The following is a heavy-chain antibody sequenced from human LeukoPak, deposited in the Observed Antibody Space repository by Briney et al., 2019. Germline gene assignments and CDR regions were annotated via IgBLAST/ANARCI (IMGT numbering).Heavy chain of an antibody. J-gene: IGHJ4*02. CDR1: GFTFSGYT. CDR3: AKRDSSGSLPRPFDY. CDR2: ISGSGGST. V-gene: IGHV3-23*01. D-gene: IGHD6-19*01. Sequence: GGSLRLSCAASGFTFSGYTMSWVRQAPGKGLEWVSAISGSGGSTSSADSVKGRLTISRDNSKNTLYLQMNSLRAEDTAVYYCAKRDSSGSLPRPFDYWGQGTLVTVSS.